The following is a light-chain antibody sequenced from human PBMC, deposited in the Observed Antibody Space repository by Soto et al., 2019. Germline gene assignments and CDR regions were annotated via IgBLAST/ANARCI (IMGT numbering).Light chain of an antibody. V-gene: IGKV3-20*01. J-gene: IGKJ5*01. CDR3: QQYGGSPIT. Sequence: EIVLAQSRATLSLSPWGRATLSCKASQSVTTKLAWYQHKPGQAPRLLISGASSRASGVPDRFSGSGYETDFNLIISRLQTEDFALYYCQQYGGSPITFGQGTRLEIK. CDR2: GAS. CDR1: QSVTTK.